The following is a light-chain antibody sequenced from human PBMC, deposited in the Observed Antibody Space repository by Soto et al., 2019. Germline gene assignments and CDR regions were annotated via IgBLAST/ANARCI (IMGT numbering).Light chain of an antibody. V-gene: IGLV1-44*01. CDR3: AAWDDSLNGDV. Sequence: QSVLTQPPSASGTPGQRVTISCSGSSSNIGSSTVTWYQQLPGTAPKLLIYSNNQRPSGVPDRFSGSKSGTSASLAISGLQSEDVADYYCAAWDDSLNGDVFGTGTKLTVL. J-gene: IGLJ1*01. CDR2: SNN. CDR1: SSNIGSST.